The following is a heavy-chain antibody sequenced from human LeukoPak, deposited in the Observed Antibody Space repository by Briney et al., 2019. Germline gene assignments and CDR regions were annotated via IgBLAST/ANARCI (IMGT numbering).Heavy chain of an antibody. D-gene: IGHD4-17*01. Sequence: PSETLSLTCAVYGGSFSGYYWSWIRQPPGKGLEWIGSIYYSGSTYYNPSLKSRVTISVDTSKNQFSLKLSSVTAADTAVYYCARGYGDYEGYWYFDLWGRGTLVTVSS. CDR3: ARGYGDYEGYWYFDL. CDR2: IYYSGST. V-gene: IGHV4-34*01. J-gene: IGHJ2*01. CDR1: GGSFSGYY.